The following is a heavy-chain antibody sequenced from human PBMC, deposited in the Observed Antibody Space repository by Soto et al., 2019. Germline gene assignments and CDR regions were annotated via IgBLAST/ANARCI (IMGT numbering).Heavy chain of an antibody. J-gene: IGHJ4*02. CDR3: AKDIIYYDFWSGYYGTLSFDY. Sequence: QPGGSLRLSCAASGFTFSSYAMSWVRQAPGKGLEWVSAISGSGGSTYYADSVKGRFTISRDNSKNTLYLQMNSLRAEDTAVYYCAKDIIYYDFWSGYYGTLSFDYWGQGTLVTVSS. D-gene: IGHD3-3*01. CDR1: GFTFSSYA. V-gene: IGHV3-23*01. CDR2: ISGSGGST.